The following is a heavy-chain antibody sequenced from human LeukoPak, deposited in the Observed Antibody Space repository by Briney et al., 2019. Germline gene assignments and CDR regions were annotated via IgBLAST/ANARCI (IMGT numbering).Heavy chain of an antibody. CDR3: ARVLLLWRGPYYFDY. J-gene: IGHJ4*02. CDR1: GGSFSGYY. D-gene: IGHD2/OR15-2a*01. Sequence: SETLSLTCAVYGGSFSGYYWSCIPPPPGKGLEWIGEINHSGSTNYNPSLQSRVTISLDTSKKESSLKLSSVTAGYTAVYYCARVLLLWRGPYYFDYWGQGTLVTVSS. V-gene: IGHV4-34*01. CDR2: INHSGST.